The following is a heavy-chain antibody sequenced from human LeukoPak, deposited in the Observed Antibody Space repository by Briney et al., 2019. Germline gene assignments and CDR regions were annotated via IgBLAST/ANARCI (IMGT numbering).Heavy chain of an antibody. V-gene: IGHV3-21*05. D-gene: IGHD4-23*01. CDR3: ARDYGGSSPFDY. J-gene: IGHJ4*02. Sequence: PGGSLRLSCAASGFTFSSYSMNWVRQPPGKGLEWVSYISSSGSDIYYADSVKGRFTISRDNAKNSLYLHMNSLRAEDTAVYYCARDYGGSSPFDYWGQGTLVTVSS. CDR2: ISSSGSDI. CDR1: GFTFSSYS.